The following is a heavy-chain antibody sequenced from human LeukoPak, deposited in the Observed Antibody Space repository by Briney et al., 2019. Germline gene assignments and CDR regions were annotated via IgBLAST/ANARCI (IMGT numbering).Heavy chain of an antibody. CDR1: GFTFSSYD. CDR2: IGTAGDT. D-gene: IGHD2-21*01. J-gene: IGHJ6*02. V-gene: IGHV3-13*01. Sequence: GGSLRLSCAASGFTFSSYDMHWVRQATGKGLEGVSAIGTAGDTYYPGSVKGRFTISRENAKNSLYLQMNSLSAGDTAVYYCARANLLLGYYGMDVWGQGTTVTVSS. CDR3: ARANLLLGYYGMDV.